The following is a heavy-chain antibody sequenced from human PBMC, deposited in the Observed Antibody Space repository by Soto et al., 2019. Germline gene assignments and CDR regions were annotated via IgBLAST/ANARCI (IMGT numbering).Heavy chain of an antibody. Sequence: AASVKVSCKASGYTFTGYYMHWVRQAPGQGLEWMGWINPNSGGTNYAQKFQGRVTMTRDTSISTAYMELSRLRSDDTAVYYCASSGSSGYYLTGAFDIWGQGTMVTVSS. J-gene: IGHJ3*02. CDR2: INPNSGGT. V-gene: IGHV1-2*02. CDR1: GYTFTGYY. CDR3: ASSGSSGYYLTGAFDI. D-gene: IGHD3-22*01.